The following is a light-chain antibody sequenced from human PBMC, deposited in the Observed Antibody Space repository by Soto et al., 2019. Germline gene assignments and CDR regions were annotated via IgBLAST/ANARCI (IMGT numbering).Light chain of an antibody. J-gene: IGKJ5*01. V-gene: IGKV1-9*01. CDR2: DAS. CDR1: QGISSY. Sequence: DIQLTQSPFFLSASVGDRVTITCRASQGISSYLAWYQQKPGKAPKLLIYDASTLQSGVPSRFSGSGSGTEFTLTISSLQPEDFATYYCQQLDSYPITFGQGTPLEIK. CDR3: QQLDSYPIT.